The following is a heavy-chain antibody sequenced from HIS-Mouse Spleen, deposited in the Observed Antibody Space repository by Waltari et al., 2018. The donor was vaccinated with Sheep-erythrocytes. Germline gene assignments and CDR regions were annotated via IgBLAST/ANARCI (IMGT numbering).Heavy chain of an antibody. Sequence: QVQLAQSGAEVKKPGASVKVSCKASGYTYTGYYTHWVRQAPGQGLEWMGWINPNSGGTNYAQKFQGRVTMTRDTSISTAYMELSRLRSDDTAVYYCARDQSSSWYAFDIWGQGTMVTVSS. CDR1: GYTYTGYY. V-gene: IGHV1-2*02. D-gene: IGHD6-13*01. J-gene: IGHJ3*02. CDR3: ARDQSSSWYAFDI. CDR2: INPNSGGT.